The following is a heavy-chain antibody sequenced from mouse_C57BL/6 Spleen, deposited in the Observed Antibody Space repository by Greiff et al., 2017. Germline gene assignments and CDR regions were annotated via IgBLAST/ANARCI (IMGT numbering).Heavy chain of an antibody. CDR2: ISYSGST. D-gene: IGHD2-4*01. J-gene: IGHJ4*01. V-gene: IGHV3-1*01. CDR3: ARAYDYDGAMDY. CDR1: GYSITSGYD. Sequence: VQLKESGPGMVKPSQSLSLTCTVTGYSITSGYDWHWIRHFPGNKLEWMGYISYSGSTTYNPSLKSRISITHDTSKNHFFLKLNSVTTEDTATYYCARAYDYDGAMDYWGQGTSVTVSS.